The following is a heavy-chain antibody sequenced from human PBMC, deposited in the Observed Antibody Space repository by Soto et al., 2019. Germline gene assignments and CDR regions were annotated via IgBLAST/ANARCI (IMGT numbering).Heavy chain of an antibody. CDR1: GFTFRTYG. V-gene: IGHV3-30*18. D-gene: IGHD6-19*01. CDR3: AKEAPGGWHFFDT. Sequence: QVQLVESGGGVVQPGRSLRLSCAASGFTFRTYGMHWVRQAPGEGLEWVADISSDATKKHYADSVKGRFTISRDNSKNTLYLQMISLRTEDTAVYYCAKEAPGGWHFFDTWGQGILVTVSS. CDR2: ISSDATKK. J-gene: IGHJ4*02.